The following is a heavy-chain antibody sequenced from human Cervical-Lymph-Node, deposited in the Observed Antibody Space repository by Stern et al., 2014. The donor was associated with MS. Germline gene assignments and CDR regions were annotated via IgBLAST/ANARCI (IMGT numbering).Heavy chain of an antibody. D-gene: IGHD2/OR15-2a*01. CDR2: FSLSGAS. Sequence: QVQLQESGPGLVKPSGTLSLTCAVSGGSVRSTNWWSWVRQSPGKGLEWIGKFSLSGASTYAPSPRSRFPLSVDNPNNPPSLPLTSVPAADTAVYYCARERQQYCNSEGCSYWYFDLWGRGTLVTVSS. CDR3: ARERQQYCNSEGCSYWYFDL. CDR1: GGSVRSTNW. J-gene: IGHJ2*01. V-gene: IGHV4-4*02.